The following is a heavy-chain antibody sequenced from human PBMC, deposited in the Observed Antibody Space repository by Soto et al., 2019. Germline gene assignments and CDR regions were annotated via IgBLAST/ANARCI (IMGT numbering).Heavy chain of an antibody. J-gene: IGHJ3*02. D-gene: IGHD5-18*01. CDR1: GFSLSNARMG. Sequence: GSGPTLVNPTETLTLTCTVSGFSLSNARMGVSWIRQPPGKALEWLAHIFSNDEKSYSTSLKSRLTISKDTSKSQVVLTMTNMDPVDTATYYCARIRLYSYGHDAFDIWGQGTMVTVSS. V-gene: IGHV2-26*01. CDR2: IFSNDEK. CDR3: ARIRLYSYGHDAFDI.